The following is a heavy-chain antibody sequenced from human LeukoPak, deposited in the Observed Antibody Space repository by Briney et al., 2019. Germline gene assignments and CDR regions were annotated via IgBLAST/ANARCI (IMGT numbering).Heavy chain of an antibody. CDR2: IIPIVGTT. Sequence: SVKVSCKASGGTFSSYAFSWVRQAPGQGLEWMGGIIPIVGTTNYAQMFQGRVTITADESTSTTYMELSSLRSEDTAVYYCARGGYYYDSSGYSHLPDYWGQGTLVTVSA. D-gene: IGHD3-22*01. CDR3: ARGGYYYDSSGYSHLPDY. J-gene: IGHJ4*02. V-gene: IGHV1-69*13. CDR1: GGTFSSYA.